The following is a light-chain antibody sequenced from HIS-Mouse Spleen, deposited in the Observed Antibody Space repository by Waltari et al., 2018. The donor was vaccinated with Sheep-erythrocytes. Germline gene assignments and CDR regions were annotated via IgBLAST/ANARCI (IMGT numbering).Light chain of an antibody. CDR2: DDS. CDR1: NIGSKS. CDR3: QVWDSSSDHYV. J-gene: IGLJ1*01. Sequence: SYVLTQPPSVSVAPGKTARITCGGNNIGSKSVHWYQQKPGQAPGLVVYDDSDRPSGIPVRFSGSKSGSTATLTISRVEAGDEADYYCQVWDSSSDHYVFGTGTKVTVL. V-gene: IGLV3-21*03.